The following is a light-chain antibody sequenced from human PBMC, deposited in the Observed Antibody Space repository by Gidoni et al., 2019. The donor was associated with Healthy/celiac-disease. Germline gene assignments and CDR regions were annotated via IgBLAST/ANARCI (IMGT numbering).Light chain of an antibody. Sequence: DIQMTQSPSSLSASVGDRVTITCRASQSISSYLNWYQQKQGKAPKLLIYAASSLQSGVPSRFSVSGSGPDFTLTISSLQPADFATYYCHQSYSTPTFGQGTKVEIK. CDR1: QSISSY. CDR2: AAS. J-gene: IGKJ1*01. CDR3: HQSYSTPT. V-gene: IGKV1-39*01.